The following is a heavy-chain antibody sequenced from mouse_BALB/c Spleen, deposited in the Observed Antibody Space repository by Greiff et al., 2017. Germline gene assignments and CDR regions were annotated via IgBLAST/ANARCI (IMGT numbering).Heavy chain of an antibody. Sequence: QVQLKQSGPGLVAPSQSLSITCTVSGFSLTGYGVNWVRQPPGKGLELLGMIWGDGSTDYNSALKSRLSISKDNSKSQVFLKMNSLQTDDTARYYCAREGGRVFTLDYWGQGTSVTVSS. CDR2: IWGDGST. J-gene: IGHJ4*01. CDR3: AREGGRVFTLDY. CDR1: GFSLTGYG. D-gene: IGHD1-1*01. V-gene: IGHV2-6-7*01.